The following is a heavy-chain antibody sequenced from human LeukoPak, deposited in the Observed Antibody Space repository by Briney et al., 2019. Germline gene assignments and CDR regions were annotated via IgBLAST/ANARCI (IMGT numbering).Heavy chain of an antibody. V-gene: IGHV3-74*01. CDR2: INSDGSST. D-gene: IGHD5-24*01. Sequence: GGSLRLSCVASGFTFSSYWMHWVRQAPGRGLVWVSHINSDGSSTTYADSVKGRFTISRDNAKNTLYLQMNSLRAEDTAVYYCARDGLAAITFDYWGQGILVTVSS. CDR3: ARDGLAAITFDY. CDR1: GFTFSSYW. J-gene: IGHJ4*02.